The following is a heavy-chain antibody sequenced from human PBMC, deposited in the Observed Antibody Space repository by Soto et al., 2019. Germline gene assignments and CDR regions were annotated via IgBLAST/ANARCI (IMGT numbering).Heavy chain of an antibody. CDR1: GFTFSFYW. Sequence: EVQLLESGGGLVQPGGSLRLSCAASGFTFSFYWMHWVRQTPEKGLVWVSRINGDGSSTEYADSVKGRFTISRDNAKNTLYLQMNSLRAEDTAVYYCADALTYPEHFQHWGQGTLVTVSS. CDR3: ADALTYPEHFQH. V-gene: IGHV3-74*01. J-gene: IGHJ1*01. CDR2: INGDGSST.